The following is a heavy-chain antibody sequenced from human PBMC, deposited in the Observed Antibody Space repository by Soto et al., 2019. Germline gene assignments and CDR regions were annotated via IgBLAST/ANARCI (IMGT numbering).Heavy chain of an antibody. CDR3: ATDSWGPEV. CDR2: IWRDGNSQ. CDR1: GFSFSSYN. V-gene: IGHV3-33*01. D-gene: IGHD7-27*01. J-gene: IGHJ6*02. Sequence: QVQLVESGGGVVQPGRSLRLSCAASGFSFSSYNMHWVRQAPGKGLEWVTFIWRDGNSQSHADSVKGRFTVSRDNSKNTLYLQMDGRRGEDTAVYYCATDSWGPEVWGQGTTVNVSS.